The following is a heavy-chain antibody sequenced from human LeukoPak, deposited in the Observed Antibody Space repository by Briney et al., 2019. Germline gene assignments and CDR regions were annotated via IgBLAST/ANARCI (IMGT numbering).Heavy chain of an antibody. D-gene: IGHD6-19*01. Sequence: GASVKVSCKTSGYSFITYSINWVRQAPGQGLEWMGWISGYSGNTNYAQKLQGRVTMTIDTSTGTAYMELRSLRPDDTAVYYCARGHRSGRDYYFDYWGQGTLVTVSS. J-gene: IGHJ4*02. CDR2: ISGYSGNT. V-gene: IGHV1-18*01. CDR3: ARGHRSGRDYYFDY. CDR1: GYSFITYS.